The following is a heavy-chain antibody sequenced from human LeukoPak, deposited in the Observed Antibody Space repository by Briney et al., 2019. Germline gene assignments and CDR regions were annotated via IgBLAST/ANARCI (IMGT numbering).Heavy chain of an antibody. J-gene: IGHJ6*02. V-gene: IGHV3-21*01. Sequence: GGSLRLSCAASGFTFSSYSMNWVRQAPGKGLEWVSSISSSSSYIYYADSVKGRFTISRDNAKNSLYLQMNSLRAEDTAVYCCARQSTVTTSAYYYYYGMDVWGQGATVTVSS. CDR1: GFTFSSYS. D-gene: IGHD4-17*01. CDR3: ARQSTVTTSAYYYYYGMDV. CDR2: ISSSSSYI.